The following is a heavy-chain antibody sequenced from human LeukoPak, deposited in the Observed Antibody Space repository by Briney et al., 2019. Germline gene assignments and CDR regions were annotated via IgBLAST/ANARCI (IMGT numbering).Heavy chain of an antibody. V-gene: IGHV1-69*01. Sequence: ASVKVSCKASGGTFSSYAISWVRQAPGQGLEWMGGIIPIFGTANYAQKFQGRVTVTADESTSTAYMELSSLRSEDTAVYYCARESGSYYGSDAFDIWGQGTMVTVSS. CDR2: IIPIFGTA. D-gene: IGHD1-26*01. CDR1: GGTFSSYA. CDR3: ARESGSYYGSDAFDI. J-gene: IGHJ3*02.